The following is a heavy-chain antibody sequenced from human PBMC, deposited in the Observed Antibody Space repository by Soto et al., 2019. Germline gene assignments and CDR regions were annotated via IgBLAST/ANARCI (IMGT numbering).Heavy chain of an antibody. J-gene: IGHJ6*02. Sequence: PGGSLRLSCSASGFTFSSYAMHWVRQAPGKGLEYVSAISSNGGSTYYADSVKGRFTISRDNSKNTLYLQMSSLRAEDTAVYYCVSGRGDYVASYYYYGMDVWGQGTTVTVSS. D-gene: IGHD4-17*01. CDR2: ISSNGGST. V-gene: IGHV3-64D*08. CDR1: GFTFSSYA. CDR3: VSGRGDYVASYYYYGMDV.